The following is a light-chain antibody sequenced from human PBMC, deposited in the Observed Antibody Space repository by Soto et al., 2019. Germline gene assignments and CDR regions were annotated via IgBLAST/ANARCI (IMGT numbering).Light chain of an antibody. Sequence: EIVLTQSPGTLSFSPGERATLSCRASQSVSSTYLAWYQQKPGQAPRLLIYDASIRATCIPDRFSGSGSGTAFTLSISRLEPEAFAVYYCQQYGISPPWTFGQGTNVEIK. V-gene: IGKV3-20*01. CDR2: DAS. CDR3: QQYGISPPWT. CDR1: QSVSSTY. J-gene: IGKJ1*01.